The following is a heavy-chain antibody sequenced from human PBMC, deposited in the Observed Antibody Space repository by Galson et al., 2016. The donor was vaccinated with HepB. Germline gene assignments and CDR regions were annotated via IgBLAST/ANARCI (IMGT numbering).Heavy chain of an antibody. CDR2: ISTNTGKP. CDR3: ATGPLWEKFEY. J-gene: IGHJ4*02. Sequence: SVKVSCKASGYTLTSLALNWLRQTPGQGLQWMGWISTNTGKPAYAPAFKGRFVISLDTSDATTYLQISGLEADDTALYYCATGPLWEKFEYWGQGTQVTVSS. CDR1: GYTLTSLA. V-gene: IGHV7-4-1*02. D-gene: IGHD1-26*01.